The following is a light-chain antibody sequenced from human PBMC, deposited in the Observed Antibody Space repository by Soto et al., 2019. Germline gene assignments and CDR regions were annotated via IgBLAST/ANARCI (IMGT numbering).Light chain of an antibody. J-gene: IGKJ4*01. CDR3: QQYDNLPLT. V-gene: IGKV1-33*01. Sequence: DIQMTQSPSSLSASVGDRVTITCQASQDISNYLNWYQQKPGKAPKLLIYDASNLETGVPSRFSRSGAGTDFIFTISRLQPEDIATYSCQQYDNLPLTFGGGTKVEIK. CDR1: QDISNY. CDR2: DAS.